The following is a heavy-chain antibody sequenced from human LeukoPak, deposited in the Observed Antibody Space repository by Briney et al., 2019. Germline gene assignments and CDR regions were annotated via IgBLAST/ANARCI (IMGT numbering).Heavy chain of an antibody. CDR1: GFTFSSYA. V-gene: IGHV3-30*04. Sequence: GGSLRLSCAASGFTFSSYAMHWVRQAPGKGLEWVAVISYDGSNKYYADSVKGRFTISRDNSKNTLYLQMNSLRAEDTAAYYCARDEARYCSSTSCYGLFYWGQGTLVTVSS. D-gene: IGHD2-2*01. CDR2: ISYDGSNK. CDR3: ARDEARYCSSTSCYGLFY. J-gene: IGHJ4*02.